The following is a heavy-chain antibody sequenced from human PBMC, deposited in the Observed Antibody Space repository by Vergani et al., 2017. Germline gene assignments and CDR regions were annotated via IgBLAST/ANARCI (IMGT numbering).Heavy chain of an antibody. CDR3: ADLYGDDGFSPF. V-gene: IGHV3-23*01. CDR1: GESFSSFY. CDR2: ISGQNFRT. Sequence: VQLQQWGAGVVKPSGTLSLTCAVFGESFSSFYWSWIRQPPGKGLEWVSGISGQNFRTHYADSVKGRFTISRDDSKNTVYLQINSLRAEDTAFYYCADLYGDDGFSPFWGQGTLVTVSS. J-gene: IGHJ4*02. D-gene: IGHD2-21*01.